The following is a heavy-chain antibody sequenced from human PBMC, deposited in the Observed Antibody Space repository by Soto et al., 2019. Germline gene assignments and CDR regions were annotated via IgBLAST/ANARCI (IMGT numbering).Heavy chain of an antibody. V-gene: IGHV3-33*01. CDR2: IWYDGSNK. CDR3: ARDLVPLFWSGSHYYYGMDV. CDR1: GFTFSSYG. J-gene: IGHJ6*02. D-gene: IGHD3-3*01. Sequence: QVQLVESGGGVVQPGRSLRLSCAASGFTFSSYGMHWVRQAPGKGLEWVAVIWYDGSNKYYADSVKGRFTISRDNSKNTLYLQMNSLRAEDTAVYYCARDLVPLFWSGSHYYYGMDVWGQGTTVTVSS.